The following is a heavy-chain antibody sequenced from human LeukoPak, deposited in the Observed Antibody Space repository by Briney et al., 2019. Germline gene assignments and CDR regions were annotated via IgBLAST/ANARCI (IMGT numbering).Heavy chain of an antibody. Sequence: GGSLRLSCAASGFTFSGYSMNWVRQAPGKGLEWVSYISDGGSNIYYADSVKGRFIISRDNAKNSLYLQMNSLRAEDTAVYYCVRDTITYDIFTGSPDYWGQGTLVIVSS. CDR2: ISDGGSNI. V-gene: IGHV3-48*04. D-gene: IGHD3-9*01. CDR3: VRDTITYDIFTGSPDY. CDR1: GFTFSGYS. J-gene: IGHJ4*02.